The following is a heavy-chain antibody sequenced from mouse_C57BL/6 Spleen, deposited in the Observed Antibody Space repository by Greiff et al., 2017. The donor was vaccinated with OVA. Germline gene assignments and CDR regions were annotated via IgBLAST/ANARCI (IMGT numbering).Heavy chain of an antibody. J-gene: IGHJ2*01. CDR1: GYTFTSYW. CDR2: IYPSDSET. D-gene: IGHD1-1*01. V-gene: IGHV1-61*01. CDR3: ARDYYGSNYFDY. Sequence: QVQLQQPGAELVRPGSSVKLSCKASGYTFTSYWMDWVKQRPGQGLEWIGNIYPSDSETHYNQKFKDKATLTVVKSSSTAYMQLSSLTSEDSAVYYCARDYYGSNYFDYWGQGTTLTVSS.